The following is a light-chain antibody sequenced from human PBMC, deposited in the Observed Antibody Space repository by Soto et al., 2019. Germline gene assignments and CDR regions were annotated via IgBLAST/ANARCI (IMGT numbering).Light chain of an antibody. V-gene: IGLV3-21*02. CDR2: DDS. CDR3: QLWDTVDLLL. J-gene: IGLJ2*01. CDR1: NIGTKS. Sequence: SYELTQPPSVSVAPGQAARITRGGNNIGTKSVHWYQQKPGQAPVLVVYDDSDRPSGIPERFSGSNSGNTATLTISRVEAADEADYYCQLWDTVDLLLFGGGTKVTVL.